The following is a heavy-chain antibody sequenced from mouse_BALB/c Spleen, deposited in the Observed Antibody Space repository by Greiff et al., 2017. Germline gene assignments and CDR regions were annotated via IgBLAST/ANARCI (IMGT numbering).Heavy chain of an antibody. V-gene: IGHV5-6-4*01. CDR3: TRGPSSGYDY. CDR1: GFTFSSYT. J-gene: IGHJ2*01. CDR2: ISSGGSYT. D-gene: IGHD3-1*01. Sequence: EVQLVESGGGLVKPGGSLKLSCAASGFTFSSYTMSWVRQTPEKRLEWVATISSGGSYTYYPDSVKGRFTISRDNAKNTLYLQMSSLKSEDTAMYYCTRGPSSGYDYWGQGTTLTVSS.